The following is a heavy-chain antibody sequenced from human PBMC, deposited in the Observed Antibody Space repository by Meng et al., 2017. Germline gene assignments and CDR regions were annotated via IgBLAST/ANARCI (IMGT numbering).Heavy chain of an antibody. J-gene: IGHJ6*02. D-gene: IGHD6-13*01. CDR3: TVEAAAGVGYYGMDV. CDR2: IRSKANSYAT. CDR1: GFTFSGSA. Sequence: GESLKISCAASGFTFSGSAMHWVRQASGKGLEWVGRIRSKANSYATAYAASVKGRFTISRDDSKNTAYLQMNSLKTEDTAVYYCTVEAAAGVGYYGMDVWGQGNTVNGAS. V-gene: IGHV3-73*01.